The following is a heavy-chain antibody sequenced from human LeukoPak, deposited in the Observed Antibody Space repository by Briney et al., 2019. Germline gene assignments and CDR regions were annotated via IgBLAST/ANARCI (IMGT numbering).Heavy chain of an antibody. D-gene: IGHD5-18*01. V-gene: IGHV1-69*04. CDR1: GYTFPIYG. Sequence: ASGKVSCHASGYTFPIYGISWVRQAPGQGREWMGRIVPILGIANYAQKFQGRVTITADKSTSTAYMELSSLRSEDTAVYYCARRRHNTATIYYFDYWGQGTLVTVSS. CDR3: ARRRHNTATIYYFDY. CDR2: IVPILGIA. J-gene: IGHJ4*02.